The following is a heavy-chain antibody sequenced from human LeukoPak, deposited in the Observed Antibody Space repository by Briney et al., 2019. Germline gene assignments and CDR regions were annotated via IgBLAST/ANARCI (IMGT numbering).Heavy chain of an antibody. Sequence: GGSLRLSCAASGFTFSSYAMSWVRQAPGKGLEWVSAISGSCGSTYYADSVKGRFTISRDNSKNTLYLQMNSLRAEDTAVYCCARAGRKSRGVDLVRKKETGYYYYMDVWGKGTTVTVSS. CDR2: ISGSCGST. V-gene: IGHV3-23*01. J-gene: IGHJ6*03. D-gene: IGHD3-10*02. CDR1: GFTFSSYA. CDR3: ARAGRKSRGVDLVRKKETGYYYYMDV.